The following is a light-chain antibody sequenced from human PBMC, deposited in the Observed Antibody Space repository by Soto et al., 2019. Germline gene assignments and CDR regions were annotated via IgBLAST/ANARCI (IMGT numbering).Light chain of an antibody. V-gene: IGLV3-21*02. CDR2: DDS. Sequence: SYVLTQPPSVSVAPGQTASITCGESNIGSRSVHWYQQKPGQAPVLVVYDDSDRPSGIPERFSGSKSGNTATLTISRVEAGDEADYYCQVWDNSSDHPYVFGSGTKLTVL. J-gene: IGLJ1*01. CDR3: QVWDNSSDHPYV. CDR1: NIGSRS.